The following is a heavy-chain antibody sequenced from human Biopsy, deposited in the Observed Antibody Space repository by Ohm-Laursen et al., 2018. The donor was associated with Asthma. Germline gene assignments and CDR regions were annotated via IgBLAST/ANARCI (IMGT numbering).Heavy chain of an antibody. CDR2: INSVLGTT. D-gene: IGHD2-2*01. CDR1: GGTFNTYV. V-gene: IGHV1-69*13. Sequence: ASAKVSCKSLGGTFNTYVIGWVRQAPGQGLEWMGGINSVLGTTTYPRKFQDRVTITADDSTSTVYMELSGLRSEDTAVYYCARKAGSCISRTCYSLDFWGRGTLVTVSS. J-gene: IGHJ4*02. CDR3: ARKAGSCISRTCYSLDF.